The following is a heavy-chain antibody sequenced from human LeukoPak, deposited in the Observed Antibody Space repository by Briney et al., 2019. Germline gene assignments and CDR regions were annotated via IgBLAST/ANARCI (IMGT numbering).Heavy chain of an antibody. CDR1: GFTFSNYA. V-gene: IGHV3-23*01. CDR2: IGVGDRST. Sequence: GGSLRLSCAASGFTFSNYAMSWVRQAPGKGLEWVSGIGVGDRSTYYADSVRGRFTISRGDSKNMVYLQMNSLRVEDTAVYYCAKDWASGNYFDYWGQGTLVTVSS. J-gene: IGHJ4*02. CDR3: AKDWASGNYFDY. D-gene: IGHD1-14*01.